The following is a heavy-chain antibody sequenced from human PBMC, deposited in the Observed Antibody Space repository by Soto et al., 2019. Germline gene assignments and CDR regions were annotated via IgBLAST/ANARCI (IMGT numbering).Heavy chain of an antibody. D-gene: IGHD2-21*02. J-gene: IGHJ4*02. CDR2: ISGGGGRS. Sequence: EVQLLESGGGLVQPGGSLRLSCAASGFTFSNYAMSWVRQAPGKGLEWVSGISGGGGRSYYADSVKGRFTISRDNSKNTLYLQMNSLLAEETALYYCAHNCGVDCHAFFFYWGQGTRVIVSS. V-gene: IGHV3-23*01. CDR1: GFTFSNYA. CDR3: AHNCGVDCHAFFFY.